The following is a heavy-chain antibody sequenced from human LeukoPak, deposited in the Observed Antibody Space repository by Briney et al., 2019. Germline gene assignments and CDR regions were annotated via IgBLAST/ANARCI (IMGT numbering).Heavy chain of an antibody. J-gene: IGHJ4*02. V-gene: IGHV3-7*01. CDR2: INEDGSYK. CDR3: ARDATRGGDNDY. D-gene: IGHD2-21*02. Sequence: GGSLRLSCAVSGFTFTSYWMSWVRQAPGKGLEWVANINEDGSYKFHADSVKGRLTISRDNSKNSLYLQMSSLIADDTAVYYCARDATRGGDNDYWGQGTRVIVSS. CDR1: GFTFTSYW.